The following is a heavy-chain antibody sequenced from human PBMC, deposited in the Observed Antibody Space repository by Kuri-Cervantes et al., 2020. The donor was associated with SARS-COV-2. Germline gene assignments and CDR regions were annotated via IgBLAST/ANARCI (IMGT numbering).Heavy chain of an antibody. Sequence: ASVKVSCKASGYTFTGYYMHWVRQAPGQGLEWMGWINPNSGGTNYAQKFQGWVTMTRDTSISTAYMELSRLRSDDTAVCYCARGPYYYDSSGYYTSVYYYYGMDVWGQGTTVTVSS. CDR3: ARGPYYYDSSGYYTSVYYYYGMDV. CDR2: INPNSGGT. V-gene: IGHV1-2*04. D-gene: IGHD3-22*01. CDR1: GYTFTGYY. J-gene: IGHJ6*02.